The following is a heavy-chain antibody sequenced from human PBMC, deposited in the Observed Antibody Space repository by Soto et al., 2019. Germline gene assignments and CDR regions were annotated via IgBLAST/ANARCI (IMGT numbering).Heavy chain of an antibody. V-gene: IGHV3-23*01. Sequence: PGGSLRLSCAASAFTFTGSWMNWVRQAPGKGLEWVSTIYGDGRTTYYADSVRGRFSISRDNSKNMMYLQMDSLRVDDTAVYYCVKNSGWFNSWGQGSLVTVSS. J-gene: IGHJ5*01. CDR2: IYGDGRTT. CDR3: VKNSGWFNS. D-gene: IGHD3-10*01. CDR1: AFTFTGSW.